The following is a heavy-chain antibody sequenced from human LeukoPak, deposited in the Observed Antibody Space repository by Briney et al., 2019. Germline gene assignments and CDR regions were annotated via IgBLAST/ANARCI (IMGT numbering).Heavy chain of an antibody. CDR2: INWDGGST. CDR1: GLNFEDHG. Sequence: GGSLRLSCAASGLNFEDHGMSWVRQTPGKGLEWVSGINWDGGSTGYANSVKGRFTISRDNAKNSLYLQMSSLRAEDTAVYYCARDGTAAGLYFDLWGQGTLVTVSS. D-gene: IGHD6-13*01. CDR3: ARDGTAAGLYFDL. V-gene: IGHV3-20*04. J-gene: IGHJ4*01.